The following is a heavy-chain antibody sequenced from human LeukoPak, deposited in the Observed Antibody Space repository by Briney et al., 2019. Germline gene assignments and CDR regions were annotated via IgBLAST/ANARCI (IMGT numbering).Heavy chain of an antibody. CDR1: GFTFDDYA. D-gene: IGHD2-2*01. Sequence: GGSLRLSCAASGFTFDDYAMHWVRQAPGKGLEWVSGIGWNSGSIGYADSVKGRFTISRDNAKNSLYLQMNSLRAEDTALYYCAKDMAFGSSTSCLDYWGQGTLVTVSS. J-gene: IGHJ4*02. V-gene: IGHV3-9*01. CDR2: IGWNSGSI. CDR3: AKDMAFGSSTSCLDY.